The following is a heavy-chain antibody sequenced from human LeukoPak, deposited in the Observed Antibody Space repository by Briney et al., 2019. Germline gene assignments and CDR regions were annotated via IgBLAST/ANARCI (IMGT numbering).Heavy chain of an antibody. V-gene: IGHV3-23*01. Sequence: GGSLRLSCAASGFTFSSYAMSWVRQAPGKGLEWVSAMSYSGRSTYYADSVKGRFTISRDNSKNTLYLQMNSLRAEDTAVYYCAKDRSSSFSGFLEYWGQGALVTVSS. CDR2: MSYSGRST. D-gene: IGHD6-6*01. J-gene: IGHJ4*02. CDR3: AKDRSSSFSGFLEY. CDR1: GFTFSSYA.